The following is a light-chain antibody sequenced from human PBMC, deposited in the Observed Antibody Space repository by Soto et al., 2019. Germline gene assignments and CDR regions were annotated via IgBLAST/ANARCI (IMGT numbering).Light chain of an antibody. CDR1: QGISNF. Sequence: DIQMTQSPSSLSASVGDRVTITCRASQGISNFLAWYQQKPGKVPKLLISAAPTLHSAVPSRFSGSGSGTDFTLSISSVQPEDVAAYYGQKYSSVFTFGQGARLVIK. CDR2: AAP. J-gene: IGKJ5*01. V-gene: IGKV1-27*01. CDR3: QKYSSVFT.